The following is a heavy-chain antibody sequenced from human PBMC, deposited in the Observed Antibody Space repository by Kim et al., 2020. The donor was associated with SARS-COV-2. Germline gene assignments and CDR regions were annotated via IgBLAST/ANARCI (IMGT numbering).Heavy chain of an antibody. V-gene: IGHV5-51*01. CDR3: ARGGYCSSTSCWEIDY. J-gene: IGHJ4*02. D-gene: IGHD2-2*01. CDR2: IYPGDSDT. Sequence: GESLKISCKGSGYSFTSYWIGWVRQMPGKGLEWMGIIYPGDSDTRYSPSFQGQVTISADKSISTAYLQWSSLKASDTAMYYCARGGYCSSTSCWEIDYWGQGTLVTVSS. CDR1: GYSFTSYW.